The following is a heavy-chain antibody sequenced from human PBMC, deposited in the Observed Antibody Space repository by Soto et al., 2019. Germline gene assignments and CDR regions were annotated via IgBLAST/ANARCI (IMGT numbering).Heavy chain of an antibody. Sequence: EVQLVETGGGLIQPGGSLRLSCAASGLTVSSNYMNWVRQAPGKGLEWVSVLYSGGSTHYAVSVKGRFIISRDNSNNTLYLQMNSVRVEDTDVYYCARDRPGDEGDGFDIWGHGTMVTVSS. V-gene: IGHV3-53*02. CDR1: GLTVSSNY. D-gene: IGHD3-10*01. CDR2: LYSGGST. CDR3: ARDRPGDEGDGFDI. J-gene: IGHJ3*02.